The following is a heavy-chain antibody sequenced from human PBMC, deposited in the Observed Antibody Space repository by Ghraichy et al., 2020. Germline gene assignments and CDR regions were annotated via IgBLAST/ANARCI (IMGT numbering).Heavy chain of an antibody. D-gene: IGHD6-13*01. CDR1: GFIFSSYW. Sequence: GGSLRLSCAASGFIFSSYWMSWVRQAPGKGLEWVANIKQDGSEKYYVDSVKGRFTISRDNAEDSLYLQMNSLRAEDTAVYYCARRVAVGGTDYWSQGTLVTASS. CDR3: ARRVAVGGTDY. CDR2: IKQDGSEK. J-gene: IGHJ4*02. V-gene: IGHV3-7*01.